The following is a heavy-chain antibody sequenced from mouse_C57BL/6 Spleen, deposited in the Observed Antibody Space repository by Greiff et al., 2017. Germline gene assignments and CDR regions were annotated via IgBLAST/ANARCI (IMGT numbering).Heavy chain of an antibody. CDR2: IDPSDSYT. V-gene: IGHV1-59*01. J-gene: IGHJ3*01. Sequence: QVQLQQPGAELVRPGTSVKLSCMASGYTFTSYWMHWVKQRPGQGLEWIGVIDPSDSYTNYNQKFKGKATLTVDTSSSTVYMQLSSLTSEDSAVYYCANRGYGSWFAYWGQGTLVTVSA. CDR3: ANRGYGSWFAY. CDR1: GYTFTSYW. D-gene: IGHD2-2*01.